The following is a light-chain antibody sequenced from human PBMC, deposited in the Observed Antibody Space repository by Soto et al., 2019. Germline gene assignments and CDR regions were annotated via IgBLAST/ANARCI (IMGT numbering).Light chain of an antibody. V-gene: IGLV2-11*01. CDR2: DVS. CDR1: GSDVGGYDF. Sequence: QSVLTQPRSVSGSPGQSVTISCTGTGSDVGGYDFVSWYQQHPGKAPELMIFDVSKRPSGVPDRFSGSKSGNTASLTTSGLQADDEADYYCCSFAGTYTVVFGGGTKVTVL. CDR3: CSFAGTYTVV. J-gene: IGLJ2*01.